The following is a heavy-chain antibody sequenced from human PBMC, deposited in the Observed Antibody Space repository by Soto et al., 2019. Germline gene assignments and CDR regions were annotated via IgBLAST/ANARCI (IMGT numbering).Heavy chain of an antibody. J-gene: IGHJ4*02. CDR2: VYYSGST. CDR3: ARTQSGSSRDY. Sequence: PSETLSLTCTVSGGSISSSSYYWGWIRQPPGKGLEWIGSVYYSGSTYYNPSLKSRVTISVDTSKNQFSLRLSSVTAADTAVYYSARTQSGSSRDYWGQGTLVTVS. V-gene: IGHV4-39*01. D-gene: IGHD1-26*01. CDR1: GGSISSSSYY.